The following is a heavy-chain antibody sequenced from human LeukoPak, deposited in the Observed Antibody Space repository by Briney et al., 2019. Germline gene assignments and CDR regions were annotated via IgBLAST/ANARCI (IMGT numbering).Heavy chain of an antibody. D-gene: IGHD3-3*01. CDR1: GFTFSSYA. CDR2: VSYDGSNK. Sequence: GGSLRLSCAASGFTFSSYAMHWVRQAPGKGLEWVAVVSYDGSNKYYADSVKGRFTISRDNSKNTLYLQMNSLRAEDTAVYYCARTPGNLEWWFSDYWGQGTLVTVSS. J-gene: IGHJ4*02. V-gene: IGHV3-30-3*01. CDR3: ARTPGNLEWWFSDY.